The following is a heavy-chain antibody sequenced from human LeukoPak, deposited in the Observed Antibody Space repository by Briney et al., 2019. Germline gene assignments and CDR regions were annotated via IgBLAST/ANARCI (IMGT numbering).Heavy chain of an antibody. CDR3: ASQPGGVTNYFDY. CDR2: IYYSGST. V-gene: IGHV4-39*01. CDR1: GGSISSSSYY. Sequence: SETLSLTCTVSGGSISSSSYYWGWIRQPPGKGLEWIGSIYYSGSTYCNPSLKSRVTISVDTSKNQFSLKLSSVTAADTAVYYCASQPGGVTNYFDYWGQGTLVTVSS. D-gene: IGHD2-21*02. J-gene: IGHJ4*02.